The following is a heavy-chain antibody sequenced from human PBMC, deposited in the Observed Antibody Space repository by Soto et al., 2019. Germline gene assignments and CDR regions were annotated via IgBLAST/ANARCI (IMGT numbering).Heavy chain of an antibody. CDR1: GFTFNNYA. V-gene: IGHV3-23*01. Sequence: EVPLLESGGGLVQPGGSLRLSCVASGFTFNNYAMSWVRQAPLKGLEWVAAITGSGGGTHYADSVKGRFTISRDKSKNALYLQMHSLRAEDSAVYFCARDDSGYYQFPDWVDPWGQGTLVTVSS. J-gene: IGHJ5*02. D-gene: IGHD3-22*01. CDR2: ITGSGGGT. CDR3: ARDDSGYYQFPDWVDP.